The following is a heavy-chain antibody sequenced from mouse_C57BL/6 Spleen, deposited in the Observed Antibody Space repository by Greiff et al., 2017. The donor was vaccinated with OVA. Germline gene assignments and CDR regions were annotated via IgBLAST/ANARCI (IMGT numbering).Heavy chain of an antibody. V-gene: IGHV1-54*01. CDR3: ARDTTVYYFDY. CDR1: GYAFTNYL. CDR2: INPGSGGT. Sequence: QVQLKESGAELVRPGTSVKVSCKASGYAFTNYLIEWVKQRPGQGLEWIGVINPGSGGTNYNEKFKGKATLTADKSSSTAYMQLSSLTSEDSAVYFCARDTTVYYFDYWGQGTTLTVSS. D-gene: IGHD1-1*01. J-gene: IGHJ2*01.